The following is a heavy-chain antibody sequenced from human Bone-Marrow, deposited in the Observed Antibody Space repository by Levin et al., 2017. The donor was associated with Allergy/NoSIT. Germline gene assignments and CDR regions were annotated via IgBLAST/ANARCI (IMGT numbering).Heavy chain of an antibody. Sequence: PSETLSLTCSVSGASISGSNYYWGWLRQPPGKGLEWIATIYYSGNTYYSPSLQSRVTISVDTSKNQFSLELSSVTAADTAVYSCARHAGWCWGSGRFHWFDTWGQGTLVTVSS. V-gene: IGHV4-39*01. CDR3: ARHAGWCWGSGRFHWFDT. J-gene: IGHJ5*02. CDR2: IYYSGNT. D-gene: IGHD3-10*01. CDR1: GASISGSNYY.